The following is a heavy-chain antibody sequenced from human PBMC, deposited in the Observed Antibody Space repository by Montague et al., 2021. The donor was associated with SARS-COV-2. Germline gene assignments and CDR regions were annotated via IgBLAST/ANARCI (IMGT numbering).Heavy chain of an antibody. CDR1: GFTFSSYA. CDR3: AREMYYYDSSGYQIVDAFDI. Sequence: SLRLSCAASGFTFSSYAMHWVRQAPGKGLEWVAVMSYDGSNKYYADSVKGRFTISRDNSKNTLYLQMNSLRAEDTAVYYCAREMYYYDSSGYQIVDAFDIWGQGTMVTVSS. J-gene: IGHJ3*02. V-gene: IGHV3-30-3*01. CDR2: MSYDGSNK. D-gene: IGHD3-22*01.